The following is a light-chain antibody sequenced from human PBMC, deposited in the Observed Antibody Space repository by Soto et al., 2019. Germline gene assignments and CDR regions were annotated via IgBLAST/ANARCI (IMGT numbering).Light chain of an antibody. CDR1: QSVNSD. V-gene: IGKV3-15*01. J-gene: IGKJ1*01. Sequence: EIVMTQSPVTLSVSPGERATLSCRASQSVNSDLAWYQQKPGQAPRLLIYDTSTRATGVPARFSGSRSGAEFTLTINSLQSEDFAVYYCQQYNNWPPWTFGQGTKVDIK. CDR3: QQYNNWPPWT. CDR2: DTS.